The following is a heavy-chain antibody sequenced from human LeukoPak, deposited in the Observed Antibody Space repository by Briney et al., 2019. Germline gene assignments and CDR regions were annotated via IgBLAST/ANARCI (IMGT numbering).Heavy chain of an antibody. CDR2: LYGSGSI. D-gene: IGHD5-12*01. J-gene: IGHJ6*02. CDR3: AGEARLASAAGLDV. V-gene: IGHV4-4*07. CDR1: GGSISTYY. Sequence: PSETLSLTCTVSGGSISTYYRSWIRQPAGKGLEWIGRLYGSGSINYNPSLKSRLSLSGDTSKNQFSLKLSSVTAADTAVYYCAGEARLASAAGLDVGGQGTMVTVSS.